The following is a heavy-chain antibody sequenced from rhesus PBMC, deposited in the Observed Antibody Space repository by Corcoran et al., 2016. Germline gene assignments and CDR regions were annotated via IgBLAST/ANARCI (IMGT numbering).Heavy chain of an antibody. CDR1: GYSFTSYW. J-gene: IGHJ4*01. D-gene: IGHD6-31*01. CDR2: IDPSDSDT. V-gene: IGHV5-2*01. Sequence: EVQLVQSGAEVKRPGESLKISCKTSGYSFTSYWISWVRQMPGKDLECMGAIDPSDSDTRYSPSFQGQVTISAYKSISTAYLQWSSLKAADTATYYCAKIAAAGGYFDYWGQGVLVTVSS. CDR3: AKIAAAGGYFDY.